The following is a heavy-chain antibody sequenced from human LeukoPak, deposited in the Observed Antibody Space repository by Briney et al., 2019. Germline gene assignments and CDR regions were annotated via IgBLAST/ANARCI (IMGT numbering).Heavy chain of an antibody. CDR2: IIGSGGST. D-gene: IGHD3-10*01. V-gene: IGHV3-23*01. CDR1: GFTFSNYA. CDR3: ARDSPYYYGSGSYKLFDY. Sequence: GGSLKPSGPAPGFTFSNYARSWVRQAQGKGLEWASCIIGSGGSTYYADSVKGRFTISRDNSKNTLYLQMNSLRAEDTAVYYCARDSPYYYGSGSYKLFDYWGQGTLVTVSS. J-gene: IGHJ4*02.